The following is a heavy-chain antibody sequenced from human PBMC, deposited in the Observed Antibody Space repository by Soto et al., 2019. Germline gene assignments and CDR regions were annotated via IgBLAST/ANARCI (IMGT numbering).Heavy chain of an antibody. D-gene: IGHD3-3*01. CDR1: GFSLTTSGVG. CDR2: IYWVDDK. V-gene: IGHV2-5*02. Sequence: QITLNESGPTQVKPRQTLTLTCTFSGFSLTTSGVGVGWIRQSPGKAPEWLALIYWVDDKRYSPSLKSRLTITKDPSKNQVVLTMADLDPADTATYYCAHRVLRTVFGLVTTTAIYFDFWGQGTPVAVSS. CDR3: AHRVLRTVFGLVTTTAIYFDF. J-gene: IGHJ4*02.